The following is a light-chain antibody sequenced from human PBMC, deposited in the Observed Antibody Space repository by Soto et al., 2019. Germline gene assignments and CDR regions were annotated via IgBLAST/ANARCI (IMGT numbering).Light chain of an antibody. Sequence: QPVLTQPASVSGSPGQSITISCTGTSSDVGSYNLVSWYQQHPGKAPKLMIYEGSKRPSGVSNRFSGSKSGNTASLTISGLQAEDEAEYSCCSYAGSITWLFGGGTKVTVL. V-gene: IGLV2-23*01. CDR3: CSYAGSITWL. J-gene: IGLJ2*01. CDR1: SSDVGSYNL. CDR2: EGS.